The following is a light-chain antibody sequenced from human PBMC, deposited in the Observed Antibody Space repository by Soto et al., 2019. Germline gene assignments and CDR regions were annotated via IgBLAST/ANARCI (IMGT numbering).Light chain of an antibody. CDR3: SPYAGSHNHV. Sequence: QSVLTQPPSASGSPGQSVTISCTGTSSDVGGYNYVSWYQQHPGKAPKLMIYEVTKRPSGVPDRFSGSKSGNTASLTVSGLQAEDEPDYYCSPYAGSHNHVFRSGTKVXXL. V-gene: IGLV2-8*01. CDR2: EVT. J-gene: IGLJ1*01. CDR1: SSDVGGYNY.